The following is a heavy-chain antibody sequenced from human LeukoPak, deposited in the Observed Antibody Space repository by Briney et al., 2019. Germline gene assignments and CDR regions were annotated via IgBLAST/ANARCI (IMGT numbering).Heavy chain of an antibody. CDR3: ARVRGYSSSRILNYFDY. Sequence: SETLSLTCTVSGGSISSSSYYWGWIRQPPGKGLEWIGSIYYSGSTYYNPSLKSRVTISVDTSKNQFSLKLSSVTAADTAVYYCARVRGYSSSRILNYFDYWGQGTLVTVSS. V-gene: IGHV4-39*07. CDR1: GGSISSSSYY. D-gene: IGHD6-13*01. CDR2: IYYSGST. J-gene: IGHJ4*02.